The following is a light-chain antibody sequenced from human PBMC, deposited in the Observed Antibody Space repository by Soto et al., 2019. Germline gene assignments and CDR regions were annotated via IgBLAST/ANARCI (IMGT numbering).Light chain of an antibody. Sequence: QSVLTQSPSASASLGASVKLTCTLSSGYSRNAIAWHQQQPEKGPRFLMRVNSDGSHNKGAGIPDRFSGSSSGAERYLTISSLQSEDEADYYCSSYAGNNNFVVFGGGTKLTVL. J-gene: IGLJ2*01. CDR1: SGYSRNA. CDR3: SSYAGNNNFVV. V-gene: IGLV4-69*01. CDR2: VNSDGSH.